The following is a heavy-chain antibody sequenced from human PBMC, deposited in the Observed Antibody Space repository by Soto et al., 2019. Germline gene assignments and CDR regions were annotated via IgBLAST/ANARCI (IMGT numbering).Heavy chain of an antibody. CDR3: GRGPSPRAPAGGTPFYYAMDV. Sequence: ASVKVSCKASGYDFTAYDINWVRQASGQGLEWMGWMNPINGATGSARRFQGRVSMTRNTATGTAYLELTSLRSDDTAVYYCGRGPSPRAPAGGTPFYYAMDVWGQGTTVTVSS. CDR2: MNPINGAT. J-gene: IGHJ6*02. CDR1: GYDFTAYD. D-gene: IGHD6-13*01. V-gene: IGHV1-8*02.